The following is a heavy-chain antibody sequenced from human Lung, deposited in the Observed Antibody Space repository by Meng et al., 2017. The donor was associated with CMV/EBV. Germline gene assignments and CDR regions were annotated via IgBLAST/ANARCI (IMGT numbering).Heavy chain of an antibody. V-gene: IGHV4-34*01. CDR3: ARAVNDDFWSEYYRSDRIDY. CDR1: GGSLSGSY. D-gene: IGHD3-3*01. J-gene: IGHJ4*02. CDR2: INHSGST. Sequence: SXTLSLXCAVYGGSLSGSYWGWIRQTPEKGLEWIGEINHSGSTTYNPSLKSRVTISIDTSKNQFSLKLSSVTAADTAVYYCARAVNDDFWSEYYRSDRIDYWXQGNXVNGAS.